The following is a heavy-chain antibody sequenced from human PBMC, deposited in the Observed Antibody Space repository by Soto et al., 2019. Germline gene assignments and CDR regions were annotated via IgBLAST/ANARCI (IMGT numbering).Heavy chain of an antibody. CDR3: ARRRVDFSRMDV. V-gene: IGHV4-39*01. Sequence: QLQLQESGPGLVKPSETLSLTCTVSGDSISSSSYYWGWIRQPPGKGLEWIGNIYYSGSTYYNPSLKSRVPISVDTSKNEFSLKRSSVTAADTAVYYCARRRVDFSRMDVWGQGTTVTVSS. CDR2: IYYSGST. D-gene: IGHD3-3*01. CDR1: GDSISSSSYY. J-gene: IGHJ6*02.